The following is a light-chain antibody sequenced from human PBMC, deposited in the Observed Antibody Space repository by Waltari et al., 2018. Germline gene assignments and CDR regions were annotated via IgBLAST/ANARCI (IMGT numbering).Light chain of an antibody. CDR2: YDS. CDR3: QVWDSSSGHRV. J-gene: IGLJ3*02. CDR1: DTGMTR. Sequence: SYVLTQPPSVSVATGKTASITCGGNDTGMTRVYWYQQKPGQAPVLVIYYDSDRPSGIPERFSGSNSGNTATLTISRVEAGDEADYYCQVWDSSSGHRVFGGGTKLTVL. V-gene: IGLV3-21*04.